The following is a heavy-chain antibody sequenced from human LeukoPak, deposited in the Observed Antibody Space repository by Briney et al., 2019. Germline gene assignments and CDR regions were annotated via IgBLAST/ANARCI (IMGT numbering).Heavy chain of an antibody. CDR3: AREFMGYGDNYFDY. CDR1: GFTFSSYA. Sequence: GRSLRLSCAASGFTFSSYAMHWVRQAPGKGLEWVAVISYDGSNKNYADSVKGRFTISRDNSKNTLYLQMNSLRAEDTAVYYCAREFMGYGDNYFDYWGQGTLVTVSS. CDR2: ISYDGSNK. V-gene: IGHV3-30*04. J-gene: IGHJ4*02. D-gene: IGHD4-17*01.